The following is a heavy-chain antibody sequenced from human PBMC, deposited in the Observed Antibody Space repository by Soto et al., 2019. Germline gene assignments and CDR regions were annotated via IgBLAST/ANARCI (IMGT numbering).Heavy chain of an antibody. V-gene: IGHV1-8*01. Sequence: QVQLVQSGAEVKKPGASVKVSCKASGYTFTSYDINWVRQATGQGLEWMGWMNPNSGNTGYAQKFQGRVTMTRNTSIRTAYMELSSLRSDDTAVYYCATLAPYYYDSSGYWADYWGQGTLVTVSS. CDR3: ATLAPYYYDSSGYWADY. D-gene: IGHD3-22*01. CDR1: GYTFTSYD. J-gene: IGHJ4*02. CDR2: MNPNSGNT.